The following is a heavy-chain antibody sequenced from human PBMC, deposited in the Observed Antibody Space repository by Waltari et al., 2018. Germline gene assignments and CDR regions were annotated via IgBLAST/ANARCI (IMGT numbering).Heavy chain of an antibody. Sequence: QVQLVQSGAEVKKPGSSVKVSCKASGGTFSSYAISWVRQAPGQGLEWMGRSIPILGIRNEEQKVQGRVTITADKSTSTAYMELSSLRSEDTAVYYCARDQCSGGSCYRTNYYYGMDVWGQGTTVTVSS. D-gene: IGHD2-15*01. CDR2: SIPILGIR. CDR3: ARDQCSGGSCYRTNYYYGMDV. J-gene: IGHJ6*02. V-gene: IGHV1-69*04. CDR1: GGTFSSYA.